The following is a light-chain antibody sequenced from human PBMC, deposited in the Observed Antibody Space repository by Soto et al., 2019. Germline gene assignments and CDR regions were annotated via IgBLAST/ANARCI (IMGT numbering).Light chain of an antibody. CDR3: SSYTSTNTPVV. CDR2: EVS. J-gene: IGLJ2*01. CDR1: SSDVGGYNY. Sequence: QSVLTQPPSASGSPGQSVTISCTGTSSDVGGYNYVSWYQQHPGKAPKLMIYEVSKRPSKIPDRFSGSKSGNTASLTVSGLQAEDEADYYCSSYTSTNTPVVFGGGTKVTVL. V-gene: IGLV2-8*01.